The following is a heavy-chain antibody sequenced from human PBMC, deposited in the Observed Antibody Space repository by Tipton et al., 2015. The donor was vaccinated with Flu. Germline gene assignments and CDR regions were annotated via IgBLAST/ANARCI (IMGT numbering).Heavy chain of an antibody. V-gene: IGHV3-23*01. CDR2: ISGSAGST. CDR1: GFAFSSYA. J-gene: IGHJ4*02. CDR3: AKDQRQTASQSGFDY. D-gene: IGHD5-18*01. Sequence: SLRLSCVASGFAFSSYAMSWVRQAPGKGLEWVSGISGSAGSTYYADSVKGRFTISRDNSKNTLYLQMNSLRAEDTAVYYCAKDQRQTASQSGFDYWGQGTLVIVSS.